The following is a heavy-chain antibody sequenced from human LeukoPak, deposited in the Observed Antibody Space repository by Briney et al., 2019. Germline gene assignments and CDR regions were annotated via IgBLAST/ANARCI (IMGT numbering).Heavy chain of an antibody. CDR3: ARQVKTYYDFWSGPGYFDS. Sequence: SETLSLTCSGSGVSISNSKYYWGWIRQPPGKGLEWIGSIYYSGRAFYNPSLKSRGTISADTPKNQFSLRLRSATAADMAVYYCARQVKTYYDFWSGPGYFDSWGQGTLVTVSS. CDR1: GVSISNSKYY. D-gene: IGHD3-3*01. V-gene: IGHV4-39*01. CDR2: IYYSGRA. J-gene: IGHJ4*02.